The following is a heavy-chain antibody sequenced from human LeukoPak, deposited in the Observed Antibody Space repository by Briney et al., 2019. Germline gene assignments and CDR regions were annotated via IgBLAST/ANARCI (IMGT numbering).Heavy chain of an antibody. J-gene: IGHJ6*03. CDR2: MNPNSGNT. V-gene: IGHV1-8*03. CDR1: GYTFTSCD. Sequence: ASVKVSCKASGYTFTSCDIDWVRQATGQGLEWMGWMNPNSGNTGYAQKFQGRVTVTRNTSISTAYMELSSLRSEDTAVYYCARGLGLWFGELLRYYYMDVWGKGTTVTVSS. CDR3: ARGLGLWFGELLRYYYMDV. D-gene: IGHD3-10*01.